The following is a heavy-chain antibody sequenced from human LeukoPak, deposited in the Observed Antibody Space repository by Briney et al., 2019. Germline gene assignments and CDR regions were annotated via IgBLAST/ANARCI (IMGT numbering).Heavy chain of an antibody. J-gene: IGHJ5*02. V-gene: IGHV4-4*07. Sequence: SETLSHTCTVSGGSTSSYYWSWIRQPAGKGLEWIARIFTSGSTNYNPSLKSRVTMSVDTSKNQFSLKLSSVTAADTAVYYCARDRYCSSTSCHHNWFDHWGQGTLVTVSS. CDR3: ARDRYCSSTSCHHNWFDH. D-gene: IGHD2-2*01. CDR1: GGSTSSYY. CDR2: IFTSGST.